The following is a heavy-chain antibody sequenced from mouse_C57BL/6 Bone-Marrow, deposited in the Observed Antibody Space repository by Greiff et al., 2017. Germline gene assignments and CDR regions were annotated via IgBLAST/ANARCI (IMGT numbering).Heavy chain of an antibody. CDR1: GYTFTDYE. Sequence: QVQLKQSGAELVRPGASVTLSCKASGYTFTDYEMHWVKQTPVHGLEWIGAIDPETGGTAYNQKFQGKAILTADTSSSTAYMERRSLTSEDSAVYYCTRWNDYSWFAYWGQGTLVTVSA. V-gene: IGHV1-15*01. D-gene: IGHD2-4*01. CDR3: TRWNDYSWFAY. J-gene: IGHJ3*01. CDR2: IDPETGGT.